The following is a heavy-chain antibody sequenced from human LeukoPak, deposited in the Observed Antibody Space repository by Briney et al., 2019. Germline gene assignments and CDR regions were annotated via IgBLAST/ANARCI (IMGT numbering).Heavy chain of an antibody. CDR3: ARRGIIVVVPASYGHYYYYYYMDV. CDR2: IKQDGSEK. D-gene: IGHD2-2*01. Sequence: PGGSLRLSCAASGFTFSSNWMSSVRQAPGKGLEWVANIKQDGSEKYDVDSVKGRFTITKDNDKNSLYLQMNSLRAEDTAVYYCARRGIIVVVPASYGHYYYYYYMDVWGKGTTVTVSS. V-gene: IGHV3-7*01. CDR1: GFTFSSNW. J-gene: IGHJ6*03.